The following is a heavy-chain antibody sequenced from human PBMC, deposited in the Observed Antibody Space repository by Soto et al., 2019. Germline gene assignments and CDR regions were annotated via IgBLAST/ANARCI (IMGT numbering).Heavy chain of an antibody. V-gene: IGHV1-3*01. D-gene: IGHD2-15*01. Sequence: GVSVQVSCKACGYAFTSYSMHSVRQAPGQRLEWMGWINAGNGNTKYSQKFEGRVTITRYTSASTAYMELSSLRSEDTAVYYCARDAPIDLYCSGSRHYTDLPWLDPSGQATLVTVSS. CDR2: INAGNGNT. CDR1: GYAFTSYS. J-gene: IGHJ5*02. CDR3: ARDAPIDLYCSGSRHYTDLPWLDP.